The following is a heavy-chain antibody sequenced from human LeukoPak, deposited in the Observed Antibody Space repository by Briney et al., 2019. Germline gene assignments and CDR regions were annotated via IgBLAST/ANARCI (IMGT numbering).Heavy chain of an antibody. Sequence: SETLSLTCTVSGGSISSGNYYWSWIRQPAGKGLEWIGRIYTSGSTNYNPSLKSRVTISQDTSKNQLSLKLTSVTAADTAVYYCAREGCCSGGTCYGRYYFDYWGQGTLVTVSS. V-gene: IGHV4-61*02. J-gene: IGHJ4*02. CDR3: AREGCCSGGTCYGRYYFDY. CDR2: IYTSGST. CDR1: GGSISSGNYY. D-gene: IGHD2-15*01.